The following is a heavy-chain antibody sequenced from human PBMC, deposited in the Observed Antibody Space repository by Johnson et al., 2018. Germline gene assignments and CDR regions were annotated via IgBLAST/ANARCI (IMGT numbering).Heavy chain of an antibody. CDR1: GGSFSGYY. Sequence: QVQLQQLGAGLLKPSETLALTCAVYGGSFSGYYWSWIRQPPGKGLEWIGEINHSGSTNYNPSLKRRVTIPVDTSKNQFSLKLSPVTAADTAVYYCARGALTYYYDSSGYYDYYYYGMDVWGQGTTVTVSS. CDR3: ARGALTYYYDSSGYYDYYYYGMDV. D-gene: IGHD3-22*01. J-gene: IGHJ6*02. CDR2: INHSGST. V-gene: IGHV4-34*01.